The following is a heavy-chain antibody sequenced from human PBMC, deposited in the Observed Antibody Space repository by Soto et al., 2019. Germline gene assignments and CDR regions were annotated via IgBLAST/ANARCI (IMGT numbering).Heavy chain of an antibody. CDR1: GSTFSNYA. J-gene: IGHJ6*03. CDR3: ARGIKVAYYYMDV. V-gene: IGHV3-21*01. CDR2: ISTTSTYI. D-gene: IGHD2-21*01. Sequence: GGSLRLSCAASGSTFSNYAMNWVRQAPGKGLEWVSSISTTSTYIYYGDSVKGRFTISRDNARNSLYLEMNSLRADDMAVYYCARGIKVAYYYMDVWGKGTTVTVSS.